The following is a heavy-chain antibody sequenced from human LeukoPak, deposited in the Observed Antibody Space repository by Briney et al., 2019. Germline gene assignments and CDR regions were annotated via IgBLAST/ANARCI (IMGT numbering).Heavy chain of an antibody. CDR3: ARSKKYCFDV. CDR1: GFTFSDFS. J-gene: IGHJ2*01. Sequence: PGGSLRLSCAASGFTFSDFSMNWVRQAPGKGLEWVSYVNGINTIYYTDSVKGRFTISRDNAKNSLYLQMNSLRAEDTAVYYCARSKKYCFDVWGRGTLVTVSS. V-gene: IGHV3-69-1*01. D-gene: IGHD2-8*02. CDR2: VNGINTI.